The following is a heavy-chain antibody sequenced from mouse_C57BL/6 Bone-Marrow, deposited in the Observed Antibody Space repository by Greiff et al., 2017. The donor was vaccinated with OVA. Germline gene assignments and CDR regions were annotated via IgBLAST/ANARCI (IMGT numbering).Heavy chain of an antibody. CDR2: ISNLAYSI. D-gene: IGHD2-4*01. Sequence: EVQVVESGGGLVQPGGSLKLSCAASGFTFSDYGMAWVRQDPRKGLEWVAFISNLAYSIYYADTVTGLFTISRENAKNTLYLEMSSLRSEDTAMYYCARPYYDYDVLAYWGQGTLVTVSA. J-gene: IGHJ3*01. V-gene: IGHV5-15*01. CDR1: GFTFSDYG. CDR3: ARPYYDYDVLAY.